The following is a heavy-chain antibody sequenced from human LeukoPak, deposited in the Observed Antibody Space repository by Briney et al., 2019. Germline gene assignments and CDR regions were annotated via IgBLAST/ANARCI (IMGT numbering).Heavy chain of an antibody. V-gene: IGHV1-2*02. CDR1: GYTFTDYY. J-gene: IGHJ2*01. CDR3: ARVLSNVDPDWYFDL. CDR2: INPNRGVA. D-gene: IGHD3/OR15-3a*01. Sequence: ASVKVSCKASGYTFTDYYIHWVRQAPGEGLEWMGWINPNRGVADYSQKFQDRVTMTRDTSISTAYMELSRLRRDDTAFYCCARVLSNVDPDWYFDLWGRGTLVTVSS.